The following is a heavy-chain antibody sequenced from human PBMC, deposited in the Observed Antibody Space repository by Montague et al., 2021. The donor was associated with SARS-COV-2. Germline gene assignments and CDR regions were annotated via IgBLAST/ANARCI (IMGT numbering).Heavy chain of an antibody. CDR1: GGSVISDTYF. D-gene: IGHD3-16*01. CDR3: ARAANIMAVVYNNPFEY. J-gene: IGHJ4*02. V-gene: IGHV4-61*01. Sequence: SETLSLTCTVSGGSVISDTYFWSWIRQPPGKGLEWIAYIYDSDTTNNNPSFWSRVSMSSDRSKNQFSLKLTSVTPADTAVYYCARAANIMAVVYNNPFEYWGQGILVTVSS. CDR2: IYDSDTT.